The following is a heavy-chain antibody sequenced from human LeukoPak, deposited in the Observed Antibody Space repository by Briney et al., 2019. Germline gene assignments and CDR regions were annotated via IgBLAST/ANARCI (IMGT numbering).Heavy chain of an antibody. CDR1: GYTFTSYD. J-gene: IGHJ4*02. CDR3: ARGRHRAARYYFDY. CDR2: MNPNSGNT. Sequence: ASVKVSCKASGYTFTSYDINWVRQATGQGLEWMGWMNPNSGNTGYAQKFQGRVTITRNTSISTAYMELSSLRSEDTAVYYCARGRHRAARYYFDYWGQGTLVTVSP. V-gene: IGHV1-8*03. D-gene: IGHD6-6*01.